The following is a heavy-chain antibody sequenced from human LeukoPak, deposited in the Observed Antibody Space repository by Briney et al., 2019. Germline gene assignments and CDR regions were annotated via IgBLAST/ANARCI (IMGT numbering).Heavy chain of an antibody. V-gene: IGHV1-2*02. D-gene: IGHD3-22*01. Sequence: ASVKVSCKASGYTFTGYYMQWVRQVPGQGLEWMGWINPNSGGTNYAQKFQGRVTMTRDTSISTAYMELSRLRSDDTAVYYCARVGRDYYDSSGYYYFDYWGQGTLVTVSS. CDR2: INPNSGGT. J-gene: IGHJ4*02. CDR3: ARVGRDYYDSSGYYYFDY. CDR1: GYTFTGYY.